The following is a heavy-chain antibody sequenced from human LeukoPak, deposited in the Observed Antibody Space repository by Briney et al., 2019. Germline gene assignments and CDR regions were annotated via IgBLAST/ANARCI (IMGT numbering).Heavy chain of an antibody. CDR1: GGTFSSYA. Sequence: SVKVSCKASGGTFSSYAISWVRQAPGQGLEWMGGIIPIFGTANYAQKFQGRVTITADESTSTAYMELSSLRSEDTAVYYCARDGTDYDFWSGYFIWGQGTMVTVSS. V-gene: IGHV1-69*13. CDR2: IIPIFGTA. CDR3: ARDGTDYDFWSGYFI. J-gene: IGHJ3*02. D-gene: IGHD3-3*01.